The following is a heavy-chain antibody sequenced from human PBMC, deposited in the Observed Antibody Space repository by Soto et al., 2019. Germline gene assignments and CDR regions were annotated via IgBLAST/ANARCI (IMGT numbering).Heavy chain of an antibody. V-gene: IGHV6-1*01. D-gene: IGHD5-12*01. CDR1: GDTVSTNTAA. Sequence: PSQTLSLTCAISGDTVSTNTAAWNWIRQSPSRGLEWLGRIYYKSRWHNDYSESLKSRIAIIPDTSRNQFSLQLNSVIPEDTAVYYCARDWGYDPDPTYYYGMDVWGQGTKVTVSS. J-gene: IGHJ6*02. CDR2: IYYKSRWHN. CDR3: ARDWGYDPDPTYYYGMDV.